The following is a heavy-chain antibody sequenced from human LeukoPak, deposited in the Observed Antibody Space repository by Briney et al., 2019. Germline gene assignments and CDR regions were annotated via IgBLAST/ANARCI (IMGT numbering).Heavy chain of an antibody. CDR1: GFTVSSNH. D-gene: IGHD6-13*01. CDR2: VDSDDST. V-gene: IGHV3-66*01. Sequence: HPGGSLRLSCAASGFTVSSNHMSWVRHAPGKGLEWVSVVDSDDSTHYADSVKDRFTISRDNSKNTLYLQMNSLRAEDTAVYYCTRGMGYTSRFDYWGQGTLVTVSS. CDR3: TRGMGYTSRFDY. J-gene: IGHJ4*02.